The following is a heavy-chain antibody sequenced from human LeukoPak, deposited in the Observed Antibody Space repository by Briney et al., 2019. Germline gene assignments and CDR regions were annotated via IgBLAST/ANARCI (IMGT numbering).Heavy chain of an antibody. CDR1: GGSISSGSYY. D-gene: IGHD5-18*01. CDR3: ARENDRYGRIDY. J-gene: IGHJ4*02. Sequence: PSQTLSLTCTVSGGSISSGSYYWSRVRQPPGKGLEWIGYVSYSGSTDYNPSLKSRVIISIDTSKNQFSLRLSSVTAADTAVYYCARENDRYGRIDYWGQGTQVTVSS. CDR2: VSYSGST. V-gene: IGHV4-61*01.